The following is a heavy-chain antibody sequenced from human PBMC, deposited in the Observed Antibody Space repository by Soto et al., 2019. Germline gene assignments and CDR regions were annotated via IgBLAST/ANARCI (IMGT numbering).Heavy chain of an antibody. CDR3: AKGLNAAPLELLLDY. V-gene: IGHV3-23*01. D-gene: IGHD1-26*01. Sequence: EVQLLESGGGLVQPGGSLRLSCAASGFTFSSYAMSWVRQAPGKGLEWVSTISGSGGSTYYADSVKGRFTISRDNSKNTLYLQMNSLRAEDTAVYYCAKGLNAAPLELLLDYWGQGTLVTVSS. CDR1: GFTFSSYA. CDR2: ISGSGGST. J-gene: IGHJ4*02.